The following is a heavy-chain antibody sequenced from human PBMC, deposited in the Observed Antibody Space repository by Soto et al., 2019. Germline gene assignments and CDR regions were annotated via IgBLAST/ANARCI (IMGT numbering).Heavy chain of an antibody. Sequence: SETLSLTCTVSGGSISSGGYYWSWIRQHPGKGLEWVGYILYSGNTYYNPSLKSRLTISEDTSKNQFSLKLSSVTAADTAMYYCAATYYDSCSGYPRLYWGLGTLVTVSS. CDR3: AATYYDSCSGYPRLY. V-gene: IGHV4-31*03. D-gene: IGHD3-3*01. CDR2: ILYSGNT. CDR1: GGSISSGGYY. J-gene: IGHJ4*02.